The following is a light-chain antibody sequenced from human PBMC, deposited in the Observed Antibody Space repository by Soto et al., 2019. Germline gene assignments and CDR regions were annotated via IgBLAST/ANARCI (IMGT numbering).Light chain of an antibody. J-gene: IGKJ1*01. CDR1: QSTSSY. Sequence: DIQMTQSPSTLSASVGYRVIITCRASQSTSSYLAWYQQKPGKAPKLLIYQASSLENGVPSRFSGSGSGTEFSLTISSLQPDDFATYYCQQYSSHSTFGQGTKVDI. CDR3: QQYSSHST. V-gene: IGKV1-5*03. CDR2: QAS.